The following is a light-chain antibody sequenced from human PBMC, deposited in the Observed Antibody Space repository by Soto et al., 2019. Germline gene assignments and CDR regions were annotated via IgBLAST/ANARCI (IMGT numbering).Light chain of an antibody. V-gene: IGKV3-11*01. Sequence: EIALTQSASTLSLSSGERATLTCRASQSVSSYLAWYQQKPGQAPRLLIYDASNRATGIPARFSGSGSETDFTLTITRLEPEDFAVYYCQQYSSSRTFGQGTKVDIK. CDR1: QSVSSY. CDR3: QQYSSSRT. J-gene: IGKJ1*01. CDR2: DAS.